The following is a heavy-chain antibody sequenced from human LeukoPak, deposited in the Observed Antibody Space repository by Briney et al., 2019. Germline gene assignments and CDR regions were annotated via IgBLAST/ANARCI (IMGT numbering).Heavy chain of an antibody. CDR3: ARQYYYYSIDS. CDR2: IHYSEGT. V-gene: IGHV4-59*08. Sequence: SETLSLTCTVSGASISSYYWCWLRQPPGKGVEWIGYIHYSEGTRYNPSLKSRVTISVDTTKNQFSLKLSSVTAADTAVYYCARQYYYYSIDSWGQGTLVTVSS. J-gene: IGHJ4*02. CDR1: GASISSYY. D-gene: IGHD3-22*01.